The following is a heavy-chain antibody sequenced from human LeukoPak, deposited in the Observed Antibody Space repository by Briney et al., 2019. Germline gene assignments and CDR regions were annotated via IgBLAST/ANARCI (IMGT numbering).Heavy chain of an antibody. D-gene: IGHD2-2*01. Sequence: GGSLRLSCAASGFTFSNAWMTWVRQAPGKGPEWVGRIYRNADGGTTDYAAPVKGRFTISRDDSKNTLYLQMNSLKTEDTAVYYCTTDSYCSTTTCYASSNYYYGLDAWGQGTSVTVSS. CDR2: IYRNADGGTT. CDR1: GFTFSNAW. J-gene: IGHJ6*02. CDR3: TTDSYCSTTTCYASSNYYYGLDA. V-gene: IGHV3-15*05.